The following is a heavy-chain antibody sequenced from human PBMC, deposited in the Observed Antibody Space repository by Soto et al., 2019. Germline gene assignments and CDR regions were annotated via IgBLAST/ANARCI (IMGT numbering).Heavy chain of an antibody. Sequence: PSATLSLTCTVSGGSISSGGYYWSWIRQHPGKGLEWIGYIYYSGSTYYNPSLKSRVTISVDTSKNQFSLKLSSVTAADTAVYYCASQYYYGSGTPANWGQGTLVTVSS. D-gene: IGHD3-10*01. CDR1: GGSISSGGYY. V-gene: IGHV4-31*03. CDR2: IYYSGST. J-gene: IGHJ4*02. CDR3: ASQYYYGSGTPAN.